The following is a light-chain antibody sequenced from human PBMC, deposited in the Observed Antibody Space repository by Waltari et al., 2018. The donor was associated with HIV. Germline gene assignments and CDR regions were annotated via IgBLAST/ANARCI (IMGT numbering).Light chain of an antibody. CDR3: QAWDTTTAV. J-gene: IGLJ1*01. Sequence: YDLTQPPSVSVSPGQTATITCSGDKLGNKYVSWYRQRPGQSPVLVIYSDAKRPSGIRERFSGSNSGSTATLTSSGTQAMDEGDYYCQAWDTTTAVFGTGTRVTVL. CDR2: SDA. V-gene: IGLV3-1*01. CDR1: KLGNKY.